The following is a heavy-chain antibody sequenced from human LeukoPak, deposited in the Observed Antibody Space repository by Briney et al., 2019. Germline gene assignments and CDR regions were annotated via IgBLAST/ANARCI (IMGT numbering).Heavy chain of an antibody. V-gene: IGHV4-34*01. J-gene: IGHJ4*02. Sequence: SETLSLTCAVYGGSFSGYYWSWIRQPPGKGLEWIGEINHSGSTNYNPSLKSRVTISVDTSKNQFSLKLSSVTAADTAVYYCARSRIRYSSSPFDYWGQGTLVTVSS. CDR3: ARSRIRYSSSPFDY. CDR2: INHSGST. CDR1: GGSFSGYY. D-gene: IGHD6-13*01.